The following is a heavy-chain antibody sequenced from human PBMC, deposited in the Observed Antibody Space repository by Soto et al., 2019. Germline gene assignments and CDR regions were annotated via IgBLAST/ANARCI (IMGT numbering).Heavy chain of an antibody. V-gene: IGHV1-69*13. Sequence: GASVKVSCKASGGTFSSYAISWVRQAPGQGLEWMGGIIPIFGTANYAQKFQGRVTITADESTSTAYMELSSLRSEDTAVYYCARDPEESGGMDVWGQGTTVTVSS. CDR1: GGTFSSYA. CDR3: ARDPEESGGMDV. D-gene: IGHD6-25*01. CDR2: IIPIFGTA. J-gene: IGHJ6*02.